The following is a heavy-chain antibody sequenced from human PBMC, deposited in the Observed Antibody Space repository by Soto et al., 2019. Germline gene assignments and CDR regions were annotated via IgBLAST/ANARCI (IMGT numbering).Heavy chain of an antibody. J-gene: IGHJ3*02. D-gene: IGHD3-9*01. V-gene: IGHV1-18*01. CDR1: GYTFTSYG. Sequence: GASVKVSCKASGYTFTSYGISWVRQAPGQGLEWMGWISAYSGDTNYAQKLQGRVTMTTDTSTSTAYMELRSLRSDDTAVYYCARDTEDYDILTGHDAFDIWGQGTMVTVSS. CDR3: ARDTEDYDILTGHDAFDI. CDR2: ISAYSGDT.